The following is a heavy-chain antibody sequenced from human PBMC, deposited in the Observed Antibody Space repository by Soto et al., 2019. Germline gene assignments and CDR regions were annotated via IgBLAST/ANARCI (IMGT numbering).Heavy chain of an antibody. V-gene: IGHV3-30*18. CDR1: GFTFSSYG. D-gene: IGHD6-13*01. CDR3: AKLLYSSSWDIDY. J-gene: IGHJ4*02. Sequence: QGQLVESGGGVVQPGRSLRLSCAASGFTFSSYGMHWVRQAPGKGLEWVAVISYDGSNKYYADSVKGRFTISRDNSKNTLYLQMNSLRAEDTAVYYCAKLLYSSSWDIDYWGQGTLVTVSS. CDR2: ISYDGSNK.